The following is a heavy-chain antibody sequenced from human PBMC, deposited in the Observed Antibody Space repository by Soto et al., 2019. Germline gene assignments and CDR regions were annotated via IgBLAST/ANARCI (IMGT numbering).Heavy chain of an antibody. Sequence: GGSLRLSCEASGFTFSSYPMIWVRQAPGKGLDWISGITGGATNAYYADSVKGRITITRDHSNNTLCLPLNSLKAEATAVNYCAKEAARPGPCNSWGQGRQVTVSS. CDR1: GFTFSSYP. J-gene: IGHJ1*01. CDR2: ITGGATNA. V-gene: IGHV3-23*01. D-gene: IGHD4-4*01. CDR3: AKEAARPGPCNS.